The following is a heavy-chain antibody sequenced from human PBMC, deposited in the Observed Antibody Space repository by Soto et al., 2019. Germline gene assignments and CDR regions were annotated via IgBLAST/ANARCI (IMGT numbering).Heavy chain of an antibody. CDR2: ISSSSSSTI. D-gene: IGHD3-9*01. CDR1: GFTFSSYS. J-gene: IGHJ4*02. Sequence: PGGSLRLSCVASGFTFSSYSMNWVRQAPGKGLEWVSYISSSSSSTIYYADSVKGRFTISRDNAKNSLYLQMNSLRDEDTAVYYCARDSPYDILTGSYPADAIWSSSNFDYWGQGTLVTVSS. V-gene: IGHV3-48*02. CDR3: ARDSPYDILTGSYPADAIWSSSNFDY.